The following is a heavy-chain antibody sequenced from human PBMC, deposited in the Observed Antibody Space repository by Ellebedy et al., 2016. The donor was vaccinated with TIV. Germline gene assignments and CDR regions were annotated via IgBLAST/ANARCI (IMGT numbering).Heavy chain of an antibody. CDR2: ITGKANNYAR. D-gene: IGHD6-19*01. CDR1: GFTFSGFT. J-gene: IGHJ5*02. V-gene: IGHV3-73*01. CDR3: TASVGTSSGGFDP. Sequence: GESLKISCAAPGFTFSGFTVHWVRQASGGGLEWLGRITGKANNYARVYAASVKGRFTISRDDSENAAYLQMNSLKTEDTAIYYCTASVGTSSGGFDPWGQGTLVTVSS.